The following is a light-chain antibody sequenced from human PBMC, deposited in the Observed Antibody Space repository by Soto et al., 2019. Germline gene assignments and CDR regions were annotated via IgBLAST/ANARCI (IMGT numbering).Light chain of an antibody. CDR2: AAS. J-gene: IGKJ1*01. CDR1: RSISSY. CDR3: QQSYSTLLT. Sequence: DIHMTQSPPSLSASVGDRVTITYRARRSISSYLNWYQQKPGQAPKLLIYAASSLRSGVPSRFSGSGAGTAFTLTISSLQPEDFAAYYCQQSYSTLLTFGQGTKVDI. V-gene: IGKV1-39*01.